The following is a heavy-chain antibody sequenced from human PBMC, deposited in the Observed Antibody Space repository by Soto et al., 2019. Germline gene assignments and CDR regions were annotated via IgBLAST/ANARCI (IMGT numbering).Heavy chain of an antibody. V-gene: IGHV4-59*01. Sequence: SETLSLTCTVSVGSISSYYWSWIRQPPGKGPEWIGYVYHSGTTKYNPSLERRVTISLDTSKNQFSLKLNSVTAADTAVYYCATRPPGGPWVGVFDYWSQGTLVTVSS. J-gene: IGHJ4*02. CDR3: ATRPPGGPWVGVFDY. D-gene: IGHD3-10*01. CDR2: VYHSGTT. CDR1: VGSISSYY.